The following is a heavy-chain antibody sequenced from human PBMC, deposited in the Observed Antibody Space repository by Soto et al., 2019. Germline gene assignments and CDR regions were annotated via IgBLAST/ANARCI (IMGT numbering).Heavy chain of an antibody. CDR3: AKEIVVVVAALDYYYGMDV. D-gene: IGHD2-15*01. CDR1: GFTFSSYA. V-gene: IGHV3-23*01. Sequence: GGSLRLSCAASGFTFSSYAMSWVRQAPGKELEWVSAISGSGGSTYYADSVKGRFTISRDNSKNTLYLQMNSLRAEDTAVYYCAKEIVVVVAALDYYYGMDVWGQGTTVTVSS. J-gene: IGHJ6*02. CDR2: ISGSGGST.